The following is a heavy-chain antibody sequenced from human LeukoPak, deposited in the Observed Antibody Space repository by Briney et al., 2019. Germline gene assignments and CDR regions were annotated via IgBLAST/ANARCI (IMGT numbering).Heavy chain of an antibody. CDR3: AVARTEYCSAGSCYFLYGMDV. D-gene: IGHD2-15*01. CDR1: GGTFSTYA. Sequence: SVKVSCKASGGTFSTYAISWVRQAPGQGLEWMGGVIPIFGTANYAQKFQGRVTITADESTSTAYMELSSLRSEDTAVYYCAVARTEYCSAGSCYFLYGMDVWGKGTTVTVSS. J-gene: IGHJ6*04. V-gene: IGHV1-69*13. CDR2: VIPIFGTA.